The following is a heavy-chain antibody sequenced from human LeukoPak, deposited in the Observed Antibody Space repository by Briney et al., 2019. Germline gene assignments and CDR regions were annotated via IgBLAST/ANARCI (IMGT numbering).Heavy chain of an antibody. CDR3: ARGALHCSKTSCYSYYYGMDV. CDR1: GFTFSSSA. V-gene: IGHV3-64*01. CDR2: ISTNEITT. J-gene: IGHJ6*02. Sequence: GGSLRLSCAASGFTFSSSAMHWVRQAPGKGLEYVSTISTNEITTYYANSVKGRFTISRDNSKNTLYLQMGSLRAEDMAVYYCARGALHCSKTSCYSYYYGMDVWGQGTTVTVSS. D-gene: IGHD2-2*01.